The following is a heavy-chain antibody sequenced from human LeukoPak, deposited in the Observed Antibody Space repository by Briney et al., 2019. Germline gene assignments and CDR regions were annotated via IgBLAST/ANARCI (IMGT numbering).Heavy chain of an antibody. V-gene: IGHV3-21*01. J-gene: IGHJ4*02. CDR1: GFTFSSYS. Sequence: GGSLRLSCAASGFTFSSYSMNWVRQAPGKGLEWVSSISSSSSYIYYADSVKGRFTISRDNSKNTLYLQMNSLRAEDTAVYYCARDLFPYYYDSSAPLDYWGQGTLVTVSS. D-gene: IGHD3-22*01. CDR3: ARDLFPYYYDSSAPLDY. CDR2: ISSSSSYI.